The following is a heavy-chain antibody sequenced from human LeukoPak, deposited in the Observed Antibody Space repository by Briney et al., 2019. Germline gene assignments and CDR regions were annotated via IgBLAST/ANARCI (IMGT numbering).Heavy chain of an antibody. CDR2: ISGSGGST. V-gene: IGHV3-23*01. Sequence: PGGSLRLSSAASGFTFSSYGMSWVRQAPGKGLEWVSAISGSGGSTYYADSVKGRFTISRDNSKNTLYLQMNSLRAEDTAVYYCAKDRDIAAAGTLYWGQGTLVTVSS. J-gene: IGHJ4*02. D-gene: IGHD6-13*01. CDR1: GFTFSSYG. CDR3: AKDRDIAAAGTLY.